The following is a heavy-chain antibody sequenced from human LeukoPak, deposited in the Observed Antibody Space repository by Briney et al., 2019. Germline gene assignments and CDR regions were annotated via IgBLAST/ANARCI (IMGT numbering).Heavy chain of an antibody. Sequence: ASVKVSCKXSGYTFTCNYMHWVRQAPGQGLEWMGRIDPNSGGTNYAQKFQGRVTVTRDTSISTAYMELSRLRSDDTAVYYCARDSSGWDFDYWGQGTLVTVSS. D-gene: IGHD6-19*01. CDR1: GYTFTCNY. CDR3: ARDSSGWDFDY. V-gene: IGHV1-2*06. J-gene: IGHJ4*02. CDR2: IDPNSGGT.